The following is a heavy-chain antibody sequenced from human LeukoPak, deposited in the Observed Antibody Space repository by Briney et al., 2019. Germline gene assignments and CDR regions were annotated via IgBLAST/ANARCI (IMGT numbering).Heavy chain of an antibody. J-gene: IGHJ4*02. V-gene: IGHV4-39*01. CDR2: IYYSGST. CDR1: GGSISSSSYY. CDR3: ARALKLLVIMDFGY. D-gene: IGHD3-9*01. Sequence: KPSETLSLTCTVSGGSISSSSYYWGWIRQPPGKGLEWIGSIYYSGSTYYTPSLKSRVTISVDTSKNQFSLKLSSVTAADTAVYYCARALKLLVIMDFGYWGQGTLVTVSS.